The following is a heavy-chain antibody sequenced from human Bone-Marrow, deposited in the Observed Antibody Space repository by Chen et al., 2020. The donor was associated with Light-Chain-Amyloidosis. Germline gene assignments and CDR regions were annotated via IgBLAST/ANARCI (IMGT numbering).Heavy chain of an antibody. D-gene: IGHD3-3*01. CDR2: ISHTGAT. Sequence: VQLQESGPGLVKPSQTLSVTCTVSGGSITSDDQFWNWIRQPPGQGLEWLGYISHTGATFYNPSLKSPVTISVDTSKNQFSLPLSSVTAADTAVYYCSLLLSSSLLLFSSFSFDYWGPGTLVTVSS. J-gene: IGHJ4*02. CDR1: GGSITSDDQF. V-gene: IGHV4-30-4*03. CDR3: SLLLSSSLLLFSSFSFDY.